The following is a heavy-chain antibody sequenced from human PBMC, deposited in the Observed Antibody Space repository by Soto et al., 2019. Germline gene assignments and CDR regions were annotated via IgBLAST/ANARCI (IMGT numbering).Heavy chain of an antibody. Sequence: QAQLVQSGAEVRKPGSSVRVSCKSSGGRFNTYVITWVRQAPGQGLEWMGGIIPVYRTTMYAQHFEDRVTITADESTSTAYMEVSSLRSEDTAVYYCARGYSRGYYMEVWGQGTTVTVSS. V-gene: IGHV1-69*12. CDR3: ARGYSRGYYMEV. J-gene: IGHJ6*03. CDR1: GGRFNTYV. CDR2: IIPVYRTT. D-gene: IGHD1-1*01.